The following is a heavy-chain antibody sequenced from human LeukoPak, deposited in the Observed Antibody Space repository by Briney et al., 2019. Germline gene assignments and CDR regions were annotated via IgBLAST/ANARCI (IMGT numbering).Heavy chain of an antibody. V-gene: IGHV4-59*01. CDR1: GGFISTFY. D-gene: IGHD2-2*01. CDR2: IYSSGST. CDR3: ARDRCNTTTCASRGAFDI. J-gene: IGHJ3*02. Sequence: SETLSLTCAVSGGFISTFYWGGVRQPPGEGLGGVGDIYSSGSTKYNPSLKSRVTISVDTYKNQFSLKLSSVTAADTAVYYCARDRCNTTTCASRGAFDIWGQGTMVTVS.